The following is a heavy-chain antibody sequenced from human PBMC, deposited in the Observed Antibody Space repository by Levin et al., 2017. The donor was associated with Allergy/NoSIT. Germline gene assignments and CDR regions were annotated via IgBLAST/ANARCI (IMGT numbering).Heavy chain of an antibody. CDR1: GFTFSVYA. Sequence: ESLKISCAASGFTFSVYAMGWVRQAPGKGLEWVSTIFGNSDNIYYADSVKGRFTISRDNSRNTLFLQMNSLRAEDTAVYYCAKVPWGAVYWGQGTLVTVPS. D-gene: IGHD1-26*01. CDR3: AKVPWGAVY. CDR2: IFGNSDNI. V-gene: IGHV3-23*01. J-gene: IGHJ4*02.